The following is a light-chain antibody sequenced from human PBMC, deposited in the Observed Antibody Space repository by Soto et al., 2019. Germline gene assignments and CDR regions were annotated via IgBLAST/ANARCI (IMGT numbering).Light chain of an antibody. V-gene: IGLV2-14*01. Sequence: QSVLTQPASVSGSPGQSITISCTGTSSDVGGYNYVSWYQQHPGKAPKSMIYDVSNRPSGVSNRFSGSKSGNTASLTISGLQAEEEADYYCCSYTTSNTRQIVFGTGTKVTVL. CDR2: DVS. CDR1: SSDVGGYNY. CDR3: CSYTTSNTRQIV. J-gene: IGLJ1*01.